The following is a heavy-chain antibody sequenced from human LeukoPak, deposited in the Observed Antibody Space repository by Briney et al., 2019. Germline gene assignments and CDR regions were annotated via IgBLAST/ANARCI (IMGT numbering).Heavy chain of an antibody. J-gene: IGHJ6*03. CDR1: GFTFSSYG. CDR2: ISYDGSNK. D-gene: IGHD6-13*01. V-gene: IGHV3-30*03. CDR3: AREGLGYSSSWHYYYYYYMDV. Sequence: GGSLRLSCAASGFTFSSYGMHWVRQAPGKGLEWVAVISYDGSNKYYADSVKGRFTISRDNAKNSLYLQMNSLRAEDTALYYCAREGLGYSSSWHYYYYYYMDVWGKGTTVTVSS.